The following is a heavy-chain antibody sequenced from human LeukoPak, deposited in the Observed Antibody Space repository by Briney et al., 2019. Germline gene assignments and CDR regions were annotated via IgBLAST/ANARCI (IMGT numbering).Heavy chain of an antibody. J-gene: IGHJ4*02. V-gene: IGHV3-23*01. CDR1: GFTFCGYA. D-gene: IGHD6-13*01. CDR2: ISGGGVST. CDR3: AKGSYSSSWFFDY. Sequence: PWGSLKLSCAASGFTFCGYAMIWGRQAPGKGLEWVSGISGGGVSTYYENTVKGRFTISRDNSKNTLYLQMNSLRAEDTAVYYCAKGSYSSSWFFDYWGQGTLVSVSS.